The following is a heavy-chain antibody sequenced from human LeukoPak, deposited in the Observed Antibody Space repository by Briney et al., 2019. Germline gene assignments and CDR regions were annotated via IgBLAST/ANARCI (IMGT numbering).Heavy chain of an antibody. J-gene: IGHJ5*02. CDR2: IYYSGST. V-gene: IGHV4-59*01. CDR3: ARESGGYCSSTSCYVWFDP. D-gene: IGHD2-2*01. Sequence: PSVTLSLTCTVSGGSISSYYWSWIRQPPGKGLEWIGYIYYSGSTNYNPSLKSRVTISVDTSKNQFSLKLSSVTAADTAVYYCARESGGYCSSTSCYVWFDPWGQGTLVTVSS. CDR1: GGSISSYY.